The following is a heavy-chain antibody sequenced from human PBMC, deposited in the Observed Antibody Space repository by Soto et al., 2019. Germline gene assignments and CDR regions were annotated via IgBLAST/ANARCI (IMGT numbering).Heavy chain of an antibody. D-gene: IGHD3-10*01. Sequence: PSETLSLTCAVYGGSFSGYYWSWIRQPPGKGPEWIGEINHSGSTNYNPSLKSRVTISVDTSKNQFSLKLSSVTAADTAVYYCARGSQEGIDYWGQGTLVTV. CDR1: GGSFSGYY. V-gene: IGHV4-34*01. J-gene: IGHJ4*02. CDR2: INHSGST. CDR3: ARGSQEGIDY.